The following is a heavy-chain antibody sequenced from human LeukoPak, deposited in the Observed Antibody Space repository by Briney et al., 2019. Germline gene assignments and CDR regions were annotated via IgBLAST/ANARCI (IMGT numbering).Heavy chain of an antibody. J-gene: IGHJ4*02. D-gene: IGHD5-18*01. CDR2: ISYDGSNK. CDR3: ARDGRIQLWDYFDY. CDR1: GFTFSSYA. Sequence: GGSLRLSCAASGFTFSSYAMHWVRQAPGKGLDWVAVISYDGSNKYYADSVKGRFTISRDNSKNTLYLQMNSLRAEDTAVYYCARDGRIQLWDYFDYWGQGTLVTVSS. V-gene: IGHV3-30-3*01.